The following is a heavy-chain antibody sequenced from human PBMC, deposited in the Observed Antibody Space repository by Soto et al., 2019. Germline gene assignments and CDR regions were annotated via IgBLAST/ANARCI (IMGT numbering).Heavy chain of an antibody. Sequence: GGSLRLSCAASGFSFSTYSMNWVRQAPGKGLEWVSSISSRSDTYYADSVKGRFTISRDNAKNSVSLQMDSLRAEDAAVYYCAREETAWPLAYGLDVWGQGITVTVSS. J-gene: IGHJ6*02. CDR1: GFSFSTYS. D-gene: IGHD2-21*02. V-gene: IGHV3-21*01. CDR2: ISSRSDT. CDR3: AREETAWPLAYGLDV.